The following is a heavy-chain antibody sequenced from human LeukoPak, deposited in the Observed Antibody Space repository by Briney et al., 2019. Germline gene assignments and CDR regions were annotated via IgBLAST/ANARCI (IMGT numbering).Heavy chain of an antibody. Sequence: SETLSLTCTVSGYSISSGYYWGWIRPPPGKGLEWIGSIYHSGSTYYNPSLKSRVTISVDTSKNQFSLKLGSVTAADTAVYYCARDEGLGGEPNYFDYWGQGTLVTVSS. D-gene: IGHD3-10*01. CDR3: ARDEGLGGEPNYFDY. V-gene: IGHV4-38-2*02. CDR1: GYSISSGYY. J-gene: IGHJ4*02. CDR2: IYHSGST.